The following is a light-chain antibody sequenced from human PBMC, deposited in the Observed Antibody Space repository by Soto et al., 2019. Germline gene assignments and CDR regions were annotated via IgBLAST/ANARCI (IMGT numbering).Light chain of an antibody. V-gene: IGKV1-5*01. J-gene: IGKJ1*01. CDR3: QQYNSYS. CDR2: HAP. Sequence: DIQMTQSPSTLPASVGDRVTITCRASQSISNWLAWYQRKPGTAPKVLIYHAPNLQSGVPSRFSGSGSGTEFTLTISSLQPDDFATYYCQQYNSYSFGQGTKVDI. CDR1: QSISNW.